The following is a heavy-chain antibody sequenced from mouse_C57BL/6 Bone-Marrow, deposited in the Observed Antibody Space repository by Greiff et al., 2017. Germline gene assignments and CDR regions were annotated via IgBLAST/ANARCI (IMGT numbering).Heavy chain of an antibody. CDR1: EYEFPSHD. J-gene: IGHJ2*01. D-gene: IGHD2-5*01. V-gene: IGHV5-2*01. CDR3: ARPPSKGYYVDY. CDR2: INSDGGST. Sequence: EVKVVESGGGLVQPGESLKLSCESNEYEFPSHDMSWVRKTPEKRLELVAAINSDGGSTYYPDTMERRFIISRYNTKKTLYLQMSSLRSEDTALYYCARPPSKGYYVDYWGQGTTLTVSS.